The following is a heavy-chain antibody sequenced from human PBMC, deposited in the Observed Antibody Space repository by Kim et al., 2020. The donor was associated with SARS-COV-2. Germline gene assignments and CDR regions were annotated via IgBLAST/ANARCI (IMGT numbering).Heavy chain of an antibody. CDR1: GFSFNTYW. V-gene: IGHV3-7*01. CDR3: ARNYDLWGGYTFAFDY. Sequence: GGSLRLSCEASGFSFNTYWMSWVRQAPGKGLEWVASIKQDGIDKYYVESVKGRFTVSRDDAKNSLDLQMNNLRVEDMAVYYCARNYDLWGGYTFAFDYWG. D-gene: IGHD3-3*01. J-gene: IGHJ4*01. CDR2: IKQDGIDK.